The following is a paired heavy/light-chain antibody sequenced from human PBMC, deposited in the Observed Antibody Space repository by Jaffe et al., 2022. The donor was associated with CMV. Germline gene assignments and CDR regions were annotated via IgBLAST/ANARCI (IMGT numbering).Light chain of an antibody. J-gene: IGKJ3*01. CDR2: AAS. Sequence: DIQMTQSPSSLSASVGDRVTITCRTSQSISSYLNWYQQKPGKAPKLLIYAASSLQSGVPSRFSGSGSGTDFSLTISSLQPEDFATYYCQQSYRSVYTFGPGTKVEIK. CDR3: QQSYRSVYT. V-gene: IGKV1-39*01. CDR1: QSISSY.
Heavy chain of an antibody. V-gene: IGHV1-69*01. CDR3: ARDTSPKGGRYGMDV. CDR2: IIPISATA. J-gene: IGHJ6*02. Sequence: QVQLVQSGAEVKKPGSSVKVSCKASGGSFSRHVISWVRQAPGQGLEWMGGIIPISATANYAQKFQGRVTISADEVTTTAYMELKSLRSDDTAVYYCARDTSPKGGRYGMDVWGQGTTVTVSS. CDR1: GGSFSRHV.